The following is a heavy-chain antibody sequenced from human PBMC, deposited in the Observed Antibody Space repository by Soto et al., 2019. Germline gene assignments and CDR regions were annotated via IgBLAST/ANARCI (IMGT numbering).Heavy chain of an antibody. Sequence: SVKVSCKASGGTFSSYAISWVRQAPGQGLEWMGGIIPIFGTANYAQKFQGRVTITADESTGTAYMELSSLRSEDTAVYYCATHCSSTSCYPGVPGYYYGMDVWGQGTTVTVSS. CDR2: IIPIFGTA. D-gene: IGHD2-2*01. V-gene: IGHV1-69*13. CDR3: ATHCSSTSCYPGVPGYYYGMDV. CDR1: GGTFSSYA. J-gene: IGHJ6*02.